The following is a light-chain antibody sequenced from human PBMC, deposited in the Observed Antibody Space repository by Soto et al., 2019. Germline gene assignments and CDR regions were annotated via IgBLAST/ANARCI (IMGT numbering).Light chain of an antibody. CDR1: QSVSSNY. V-gene: IGKV3-20*01. Sequence: EVVLAQSPGTLSLSPGERATLSCRASQSVSSNYLAWYQQKPGQAPSLLIYGASSRATGVPDRFSGSGSGTDFTLTITRLEPEDFAVYSCQQYGNSPWTFGQGTKGEIK. CDR2: GAS. J-gene: IGKJ1*01. CDR3: QQYGNSPWT.